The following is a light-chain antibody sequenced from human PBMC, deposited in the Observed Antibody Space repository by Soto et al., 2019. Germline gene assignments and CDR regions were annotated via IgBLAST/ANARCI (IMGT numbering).Light chain of an antibody. CDR2: GAS. J-gene: IGKJ1*01. CDR3: QQYGSSGT. CDR1: QSVSSN. V-gene: IGKV3-20*01. Sequence: DIEVTQSTVTLSVAPGERVTLSCRASQSVSSNLAWYQQKPGQAPRLLIYGASNRATGIPDRFSGSGSGTDFTLTISRLEPEDFAVYYCQQYGSSGTFGQGTKVDIK.